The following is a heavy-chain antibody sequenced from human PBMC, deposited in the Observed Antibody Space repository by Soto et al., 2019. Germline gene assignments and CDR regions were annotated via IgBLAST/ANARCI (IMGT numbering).Heavy chain of an antibody. CDR2: LYSDEDK. J-gene: IGHJ6*04. CDR1: GFSLNASGVG. Sequence: QITLKEAGPALVKPTQTLTLTCAFSGFSLNASGVGVGWIRQPPGKALEWLALLYSDEDKRYSPYLKSRLTISKDTAKNQVLLTMTNMDPVDTATYFCAHTLTMCRTRMEVWGKGTTVTVSS. CDR3: AHTLTMCRTRMEV. V-gene: IGHV2-5*02. D-gene: IGHD3-10*02.